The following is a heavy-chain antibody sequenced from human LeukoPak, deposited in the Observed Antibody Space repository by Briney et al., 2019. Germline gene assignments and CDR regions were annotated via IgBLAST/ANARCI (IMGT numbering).Heavy chain of an antibody. CDR1: GFTFSSYS. CDR2: ISSSSSCI. V-gene: IGHV3-21*01. J-gene: IGHJ4*02. D-gene: IGHD2-2*02. Sequence: GGSLRLSCAASGFTFSSYSMNWVRQAPGKGLEWVSSISSSSSCIYYADSVKGRFTISRDNAKNSLYLQMNSLRAEDTAVYYCARGGCSSTSCYTPDYWGQGTLVTVSS. CDR3: ARGGCSSTSCYTPDY.